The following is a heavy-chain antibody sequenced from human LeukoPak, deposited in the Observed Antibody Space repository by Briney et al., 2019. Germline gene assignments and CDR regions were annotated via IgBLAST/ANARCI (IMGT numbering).Heavy chain of an antibody. V-gene: IGHV1-18*01. CDR2: ISAYNGNT. CDR3: ARPLSGDSSLDY. J-gene: IGHJ4*02. D-gene: IGHD3-22*01. Sequence: ASVKVPCKASGYTFTSYGISWVRQAPGQGLEWMGWISAYNGNTNYAQKLQGRVTMTTDTSTSTAYMELRSLRSDDTAVYYCARPLSGDSSLDYWGQGTLVTVSS. CDR1: GYTFTSYG.